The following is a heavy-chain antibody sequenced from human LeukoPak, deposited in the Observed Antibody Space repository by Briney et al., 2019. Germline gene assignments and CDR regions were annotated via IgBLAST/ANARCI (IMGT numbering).Heavy chain of an antibody. Sequence: ASVKVSCKASGYSFTAYYIYWILHSPAEGFEWMGWINPNTGGTNYAGKFHGRVIMTRDTSIDTAYMELSSVTSDDTAVYYCTRGTPWFDPWGQGTLVTVSS. CDR1: GYSFTAYY. CDR3: TRGTPWFDP. D-gene: IGHD4-23*01. CDR2: INPNTGGT. V-gene: IGHV1-2*02. J-gene: IGHJ5*02.